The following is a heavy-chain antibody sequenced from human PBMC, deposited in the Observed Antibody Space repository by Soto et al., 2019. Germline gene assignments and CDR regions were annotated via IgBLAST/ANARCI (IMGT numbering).Heavy chain of an antibody. Sequence: PGGSLRLSCAASGFTFSSYEMNWVRQAPGKGLEWVSYISSSGSTIYYADSVKGRFTISRDNAKNSLYLQMNSLRAEDTAVYYCARDSRYCSGGSCFPVFDYWGQGTLVTVSS. J-gene: IGHJ4*02. D-gene: IGHD2-15*01. CDR3: ARDSRYCSGGSCFPVFDY. CDR1: GFTFSSYE. CDR2: ISSSGSTI. V-gene: IGHV3-48*03.